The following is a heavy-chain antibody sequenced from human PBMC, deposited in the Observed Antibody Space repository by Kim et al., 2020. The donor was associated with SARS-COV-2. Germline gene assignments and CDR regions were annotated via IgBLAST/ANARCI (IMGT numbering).Heavy chain of an antibody. CDR1: GFTFDDYA. CDR2: ISWNSGSI. Sequence: GGSLRLSCAASGFTFDDYAMHWVRQAPGKGLEWVSGISWNSGSIGYADSVKGRFTISRDNAKNSLYLQTNSLRAEDTALYYCAKDKTLFYYDILTGYFGLGETDAFDIWGQGTMVTVSS. J-gene: IGHJ3*02. V-gene: IGHV3-9*01. CDR3: AKDKTLFYYDILTGYFGLGETDAFDI. D-gene: IGHD3-9*01.